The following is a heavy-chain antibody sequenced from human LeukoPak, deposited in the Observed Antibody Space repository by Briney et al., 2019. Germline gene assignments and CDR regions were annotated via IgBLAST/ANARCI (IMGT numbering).Heavy chain of an antibody. D-gene: IGHD4-11*01. Sequence: SETLSLTCTVSGGSISSYYWSWIRQPPGKGLEWIGYIYYSGSTNYNPSLKSRVTISVDTSKNQFSLKLSSVTAADTAVYYCARVKLQDFGYYFDYWGQGTLVTVSS. V-gene: IGHV4-59*01. CDR2: IYYSGST. J-gene: IGHJ4*02. CDR1: GGSISSYY. CDR3: ARVKLQDFGYYFDY.